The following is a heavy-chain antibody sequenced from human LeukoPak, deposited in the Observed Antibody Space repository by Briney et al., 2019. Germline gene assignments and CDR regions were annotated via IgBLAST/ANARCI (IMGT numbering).Heavy chain of an antibody. D-gene: IGHD3-16*01. V-gene: IGHV4-28*05. J-gene: IGHJ4*02. CDR2: IYYSGSI. Sequence: SETLSLTCAVSGYSISSSNWWGWIRQPPGKGLEWIGYIYYSGSIYYNPSLKSRVTMSVDTSKNQFSLKLSSVTAADTAVYYCARGPYYDYVWGSYSYWGQGTLVTVSS. CDR1: GYSISSSNW. CDR3: ARGPYYDYVWGSYSY.